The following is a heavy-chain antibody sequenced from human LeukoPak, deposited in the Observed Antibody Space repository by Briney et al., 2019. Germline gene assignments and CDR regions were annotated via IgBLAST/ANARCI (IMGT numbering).Heavy chain of an antibody. J-gene: IGHJ4*02. D-gene: IGHD5-18*01. CDR1: GFTVSSNF. V-gene: IGHV3-66*01. CDR3: ALGMVTDY. Sequence: PGGCLRLSCAASGFTVSSNFMSWVRQAPGKGLEWVSVIYSGGSTYYADSVKGRFTISRDNSKNTLYLQMNSLRVEDTAVYYCALGMVTDYWGQGTLVTVSP. CDR2: IYSGGST.